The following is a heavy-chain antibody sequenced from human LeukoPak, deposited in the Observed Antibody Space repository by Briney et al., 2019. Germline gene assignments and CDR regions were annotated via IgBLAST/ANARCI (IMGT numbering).Heavy chain of an antibody. CDR2: INHSGST. J-gene: IGHJ4*02. CDR1: GGSLSGYY. CDR3: AGYWSIAARIEY. D-gene: IGHD6-6*01. V-gene: IGHV4-34*01. Sequence: SETLSLTCAVYGGSLSGYYWSWIRHPPGEGLEWLGEINHSGSTNYNPSLKSRVTVSVDTSKNQFALKLSSVTAADTTVYFCAGYWSIAARIEYWGKGVLVTVCS.